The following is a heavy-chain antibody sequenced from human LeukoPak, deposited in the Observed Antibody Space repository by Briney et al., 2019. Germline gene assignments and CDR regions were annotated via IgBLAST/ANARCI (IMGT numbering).Heavy chain of an antibody. J-gene: IGHJ5*02. V-gene: IGHV1-18*04. CDR2: ISAYNGNT. CDR3: ARVSMVRGVIRYNWFDP. CDR1: RCTFTSYG. Sequence: ASVKVSCKASRCTFTSYGISWVRQAPGQGLEWMGWISAYNGNTNYAQKLQGRVTMTTDTSTSTAYMELRSLRSDDTAVYYCARVSMVRGVIRYNWFDPWGQGTLVTVSS. D-gene: IGHD3-10*01.